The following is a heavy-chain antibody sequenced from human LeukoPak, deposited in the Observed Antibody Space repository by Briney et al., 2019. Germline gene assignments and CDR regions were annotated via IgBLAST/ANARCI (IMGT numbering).Heavy chain of an antibody. V-gene: IGHV3-74*01. CDR3: ARDSATYPEKYYFDY. Sequence: GGSLRLSCAASGFTFSGNWMHWVRQAPGKGLVWVSRISSDGTTTNYADSVKGRFTISRDNAKNSLYLQMNSLRDEDTAVYYCARDSATYPEKYYFDYWGQGSLVTVSS. CDR2: ISSDGTTT. J-gene: IGHJ4*02. D-gene: IGHD1-26*01. CDR1: GFTFSGNW.